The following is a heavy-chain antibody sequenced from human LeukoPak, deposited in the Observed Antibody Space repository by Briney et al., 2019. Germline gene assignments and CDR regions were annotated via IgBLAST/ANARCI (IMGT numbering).Heavy chain of an antibody. Sequence: GGCLRLSCVASGFTVSSNYMSWVRQAPGKGLEWVSVIYSGGTTYHADSVKGRFTISRDNSKNTLYLQMNSLRVEDTAVYYCARVMTAITNWFDPWGQGTLVTVSS. V-gene: IGHV3-66*01. D-gene: IGHD2-21*02. CDR1: GFTVSSNY. CDR2: IYSGGTT. J-gene: IGHJ5*02. CDR3: ARVMTAITNWFDP.